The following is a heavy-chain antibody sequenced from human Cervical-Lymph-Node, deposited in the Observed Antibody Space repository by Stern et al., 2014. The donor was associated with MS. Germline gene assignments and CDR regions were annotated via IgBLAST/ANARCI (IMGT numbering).Heavy chain of an antibody. Sequence: VQLAESGAEVKKPGASVKVSCKASGYTFTGYYMHWVRQAPGQGLEWMGRINPNSGGTNYAQKFQGRVTMTRDTSISTAYMELSRLRSDDTAVYYCARGLRGYGDYAGLGYWGQGTLVTVSS. CDR2: INPNSGGT. V-gene: IGHV1-2*06. CDR3: ARGLRGYGDYAGLGY. D-gene: IGHD4-17*01. J-gene: IGHJ4*02. CDR1: GYTFTGYY.